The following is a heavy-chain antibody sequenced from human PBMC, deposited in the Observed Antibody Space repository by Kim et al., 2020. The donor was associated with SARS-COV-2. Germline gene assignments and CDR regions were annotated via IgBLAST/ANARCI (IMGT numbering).Heavy chain of an antibody. Sequence: SETLSLTCTVSGGSISSSSYYWGWIRQPPGKGLEWIGSIYYSGSTYYNPSLKSRVTISVDTSKNQFSLKLSSVTAADTAVYYCATSAAPPPLLWFGELTDYWGQGTLVTVSS. CDR3: ATSAAPPPLLWFGELTDY. CDR1: GGSISSSSYY. V-gene: IGHV4-39*01. D-gene: IGHD3-10*01. CDR2: IYYSGST. J-gene: IGHJ4*02.